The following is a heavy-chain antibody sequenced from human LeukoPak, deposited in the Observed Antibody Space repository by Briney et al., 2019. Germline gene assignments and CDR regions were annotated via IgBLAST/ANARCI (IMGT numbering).Heavy chain of an antibody. V-gene: IGHV3-23*01. Sequence: GGTLRLSCAASGFTFSSYGMSWVRQAPGKRLEWVSAISGSGGSTYYADSVKGRFTISRDNSKNTLYLQMNSLRAEDTAVYYCAKERPNYDILTGYYRGWFDPWGQGTLVTVSS. CDR3: AKERPNYDILTGYYRGWFDP. J-gene: IGHJ5*02. CDR1: GFTFSSYG. CDR2: ISGSGGST. D-gene: IGHD3-9*01.